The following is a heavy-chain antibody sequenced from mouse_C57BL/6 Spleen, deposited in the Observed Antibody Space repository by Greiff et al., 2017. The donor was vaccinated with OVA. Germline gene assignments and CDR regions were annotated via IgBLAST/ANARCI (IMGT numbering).Heavy chain of an antibody. V-gene: IGHV7-3*01. D-gene: IGHD2-3*01. CDR2: IRNKANGYTT. Sequence: DVHLVESGGGLVQPGGSLSLSCAASGFTFTDYYMSWVRQPPGKALEWLGFIRNKANGYTTEYSASVKGRFTISRDNSQSILYLQMIALRTEDSATSYCEMLYDFLFAYWGQGTLVTVSA. CDR3: EMLYDFLFAY. J-gene: IGHJ3*01. CDR1: GFTFTDYY.